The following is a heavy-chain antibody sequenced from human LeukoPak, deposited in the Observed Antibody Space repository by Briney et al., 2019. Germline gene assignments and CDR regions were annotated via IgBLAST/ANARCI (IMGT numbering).Heavy chain of an antibody. Sequence: GGSLRLSCAASGFTFSNYWMYWVRQAPGKGLVWVSHINSDGSSTSYADSVKGRFTISRDNAKNTLYLQMNSLRAEDTAVYYCAKGPGYSSSWYRAEYFQHWGQGTLVTVSS. CDR1: GFTFSNYW. CDR3: AKGPGYSSSWYRAEYFQH. CDR2: INSDGSST. J-gene: IGHJ1*01. D-gene: IGHD6-13*01. V-gene: IGHV3-74*01.